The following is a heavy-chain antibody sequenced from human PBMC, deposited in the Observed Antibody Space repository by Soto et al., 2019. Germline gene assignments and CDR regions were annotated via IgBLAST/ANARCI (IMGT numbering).Heavy chain of an antibody. CDR2: IKSKADGETK. V-gene: IGHV3-15*01. CDR3: CVAKRREQYSTSAYGFDP. J-gene: IGHJ5*02. Sequence: EMHLVDSGGGLVKPGGSLRLSCAASGFTFSHAWMSWVRQAPGKGLEWVGRIKSKADGETKDYGAPVRGRFTISRDDSHDTLYLHMNSLRSEDTAVYYCCVAKRREQYSTSAYGFDPWGQGTMVTVSS. CDR1: GFTFSHAW. D-gene: IGHD4-4*01.